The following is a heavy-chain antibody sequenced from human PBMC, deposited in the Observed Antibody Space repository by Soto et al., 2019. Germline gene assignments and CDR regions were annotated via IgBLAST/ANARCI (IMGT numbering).Heavy chain of an antibody. Sequence: QVQLVESGGGLFKPGGSLRLSCAASGFRFGDYYMSWIRQAPGKGLEWVSYISSSAYTIYYAASVEGRFTISRDNAKNSLFLQMNSLRADDTAVYYCARGLVVAATRGPLDYWGPGILVTVSS. J-gene: IGHJ4*02. CDR2: ISSSAYTI. D-gene: IGHD2-15*01. V-gene: IGHV3-11*01. CDR1: GFRFGDYY. CDR3: ARGLVVAATRGPLDY.